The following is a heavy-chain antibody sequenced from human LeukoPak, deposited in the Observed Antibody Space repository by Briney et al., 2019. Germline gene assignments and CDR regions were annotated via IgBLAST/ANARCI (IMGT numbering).Heavy chain of an antibody. V-gene: IGHV3-53*01. CDR2: LYSDGNT. CDR1: GFTVITND. CDR3: ARGVEPLAANTLAY. J-gene: IGHJ4*02. D-gene: IGHD1-14*01. Sequence: GGSLRLSCAASGFTVITNDMTWVRRAPGKGLEWVSVLYSDGNTKYADSVQGRFTISRDNSKNTLYLEMNSLSPDDTAVYYCARGVEPLAANTLAYWGQGTLVTVYS.